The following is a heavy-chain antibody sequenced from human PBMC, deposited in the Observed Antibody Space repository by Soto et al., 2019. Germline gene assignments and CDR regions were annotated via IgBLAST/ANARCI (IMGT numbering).Heavy chain of an antibody. CDR2: ISGSGGST. V-gene: IGHV3-23*01. CDR3: AKDHFMLPVTTSLDY. Sequence: GGSLRLSCAASGFTFSSYAMSWVRQAPGKGLEWVSAISGSGGSTYYADSVKGRFTISRDNSKNTLYLQMNSLRAEDTAVYYCAKDHFMLPVTTSLDYWGQGTLVTVSS. D-gene: IGHD3-16*01. CDR1: GFTFSSYA. J-gene: IGHJ4*02.